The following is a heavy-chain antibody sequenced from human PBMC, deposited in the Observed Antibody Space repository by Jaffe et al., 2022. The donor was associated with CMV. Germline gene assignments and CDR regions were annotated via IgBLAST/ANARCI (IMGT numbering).Heavy chain of an antibody. CDR3: ARGLIHRPRKTHSSSWRNYGMDV. CDR2: INHSGST. D-gene: IGHD6-13*01. CDR1: GGSFSGYY. Sequence: QVQLQQWGAGLLKPSETLSLTCAVYGGSFSGYYWSWIRQPPGKGLEWIGEINHSGSTNYNPSLKSRVTISVDTSKNQFSLKLSSVTAADTAVYYCARGLIHRPRKTHSSSWRNYGMDVWGQGTTVTVSS. J-gene: IGHJ6*02. V-gene: IGHV4-34*01.